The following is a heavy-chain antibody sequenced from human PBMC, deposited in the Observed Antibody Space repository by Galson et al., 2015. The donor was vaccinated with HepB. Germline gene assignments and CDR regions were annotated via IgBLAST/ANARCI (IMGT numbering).Heavy chain of an antibody. CDR1: GLTFSLYA. CDR2: VSGGGGTR. J-gene: IGHJ3*02. Sequence: SLRLSCAASGLTFSLYAMSWVRQAPGKGLGWVSAVSGGGGTRYYADSVTGRFTISRDNSKNTLYLQMNSLRAEDTAVYYCAKHWGDGYNFGAFDIWGQGTMVTVSS. D-gene: IGHD5-24*01. V-gene: IGHV3-23*01. CDR3: AKHWGDGYNFGAFDI.